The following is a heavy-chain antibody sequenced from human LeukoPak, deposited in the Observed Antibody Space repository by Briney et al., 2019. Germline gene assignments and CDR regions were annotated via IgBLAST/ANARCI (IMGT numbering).Heavy chain of an antibody. CDR1: GGSISSYY. CDR3: ARELEY. Sequence: SSETLSLTCTVSGGSISSYYWSWIRQPPGKGLEWIGEINHSGSTNYNPPLKSRVTISVDTSKNQFSLKLSSVTAADTAVYYCARELEYWGQGTLVTVSS. D-gene: IGHD3-3*02. V-gene: IGHV4-34*01. CDR2: INHSGST. J-gene: IGHJ4*02.